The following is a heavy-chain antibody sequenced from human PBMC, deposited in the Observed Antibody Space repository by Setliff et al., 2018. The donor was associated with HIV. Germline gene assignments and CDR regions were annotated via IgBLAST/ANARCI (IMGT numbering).Heavy chain of an antibody. D-gene: IGHD3-22*01. CDR3: AGSRGYFVKAE. CDR2: IKNKADGGTT. J-gene: IGHJ4*02. Sequence: GGSLRLSCAASGFTFSNAWMNWVRQAPGKGLEWVGRIKNKADGGTTDYAAPVKGRFTISRDDSKNTLYLQMNSLKTEDTAVYYCAGSRGYFVKAEWGQGTLVTVSS. V-gene: IGHV3-15*01. CDR1: GFTFSNAW.